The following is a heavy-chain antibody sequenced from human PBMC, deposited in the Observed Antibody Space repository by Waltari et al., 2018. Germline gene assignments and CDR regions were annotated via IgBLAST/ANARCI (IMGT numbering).Heavy chain of an antibody. Sequence: EVQLLESGGGLVQPGGSLRLSCAASGFTFSSYAMSWVRQAPGKGLEWVSAISGSGGSTYYADSVKGRFTISRDNSKNTLYLQMNSLRAEDTAVYYCATARNYYDSSGYSWGQGTLVTVSS. CDR1: GFTFSSYA. D-gene: IGHD3-22*01. CDR3: ATARNYYDSSGYS. V-gene: IGHV3-23*01. CDR2: ISGSGGST. J-gene: IGHJ5*02.